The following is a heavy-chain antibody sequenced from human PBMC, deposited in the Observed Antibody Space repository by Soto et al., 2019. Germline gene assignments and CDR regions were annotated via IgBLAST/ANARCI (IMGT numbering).Heavy chain of an antibody. CDR3: AKDMWSGGSCYYYGMDV. D-gene: IGHD2-15*01. CDR2: ISYDGSNK. Sequence: QVQLVESGGGVVQPGRSLRLSCAASGFTFSSDGMHWVRQAPGKGLEWVAVISYDGSNKYYADSVKGRFTISRDNSKNTLYLQMNSLRAEDTAVYYCAKDMWSGGSCYYYGMDVWGQGTTVTVSS. CDR1: GFTFSSDG. J-gene: IGHJ6*02. V-gene: IGHV3-30*18.